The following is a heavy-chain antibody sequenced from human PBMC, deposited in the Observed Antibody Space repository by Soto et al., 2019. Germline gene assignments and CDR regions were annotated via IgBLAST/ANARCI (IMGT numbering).Heavy chain of an antibody. D-gene: IGHD3-3*01. CDR3: ARGLVRYYDFWSGYTRAVGMAV. CDR2: MNPNSGNT. J-gene: IGHJ6*02. CDR1: GYTFTSYD. Sequence: GASVKVSCKASGYTFTSYDINWVRQATGQGLEWMGWMNPNSGNTGYAQKFQGRVTMTRNTSISTAYMELSSLRSEDTAVYYCARGLVRYYDFWSGYTRAVGMAVWGQGTTVTVSS. V-gene: IGHV1-8*01.